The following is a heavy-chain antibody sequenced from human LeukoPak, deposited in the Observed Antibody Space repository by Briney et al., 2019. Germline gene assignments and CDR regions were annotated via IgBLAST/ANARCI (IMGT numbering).Heavy chain of an antibody. Sequence: ASVKVSCKASGYTFTSYYMHWVRQAPGQGLEWMGMINPSGGSTSYAQKFQGRVTMTEDTSTDTAYMELSSLRSEDTAVYYCASDDYAHAFDIWGQGTMVTVSS. CDR2: INPSGGST. J-gene: IGHJ3*02. D-gene: IGHD4-17*01. CDR1: GYTFTSYY. CDR3: ASDDYAHAFDI. V-gene: IGHV1-46*01.